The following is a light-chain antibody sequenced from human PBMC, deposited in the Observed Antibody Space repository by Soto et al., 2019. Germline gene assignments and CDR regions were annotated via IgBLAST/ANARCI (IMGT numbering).Light chain of an antibody. CDR2: WAS. CDR1: QSVLFGSNNENY. Sequence: DIVLTQSPDSLAVSLGERATINCKSSQSVLFGSNNENYLTWYQQKPGQPPKLLIYWASTRESGVSDRFSGSGSGTDFSLTISGLQAEDVAVYYCQQYYATPYTFGQGTKLEIK. CDR3: QQYYATPYT. V-gene: IGKV4-1*01. J-gene: IGKJ2*01.